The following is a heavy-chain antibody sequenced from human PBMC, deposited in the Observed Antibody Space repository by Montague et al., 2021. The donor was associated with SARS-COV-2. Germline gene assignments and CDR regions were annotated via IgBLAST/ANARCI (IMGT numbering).Heavy chain of an antibody. CDR2: IYTSGST. V-gene: IGHV4-61*02. D-gene: IGHD3-3*01. J-gene: IGHJ3*02. CDR3: ARILGTYYDFWSGERAIDAFDI. CDR1: GGSISSGRYY. Sequence: TLSLTCTVSGGSISSGRYYWSWIRQPAGKGLEWIGRIYTSGSTNYNPSLKSRVTISVDTSKNQFSLKLSSVTAADTAVYYCARILGTYYDFWSGERAIDAFDIWGQGTMVTVSS.